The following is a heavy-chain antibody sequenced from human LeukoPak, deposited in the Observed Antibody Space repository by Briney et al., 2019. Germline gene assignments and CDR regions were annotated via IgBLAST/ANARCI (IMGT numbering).Heavy chain of an antibody. Sequence: SSETLSLTCTVSGGSISASYWSWIRQPPGKGLEWIGYIYYSGSTNYNPSLKRRVTISVDTSKKQFSLKLTSVTAADTAVYYCATRPARGSGPYYPYFDYWGQGTLVTVSS. V-gene: IGHV4-59*01. D-gene: IGHD3-22*01. CDR2: IYYSGST. CDR3: ATRPARGSGPYYPYFDY. CDR1: GGSISASY. J-gene: IGHJ4*02.